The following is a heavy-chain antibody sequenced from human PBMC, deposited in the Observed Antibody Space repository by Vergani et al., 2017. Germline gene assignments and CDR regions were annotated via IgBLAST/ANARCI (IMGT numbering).Heavy chain of an antibody. Sequence: EVQLVESGGGLVQPGRSLRLSCAASGFTFDDYAMHWVRQAPGKGLEWVSGISWNSGSIGYADSVKGRFTISRDNAKNSLYLQMNSLRAEDTALYYCAKVNHYCSSGSCYFDYWGQGTLVTVSS. CDR2: ISWNSGSI. V-gene: IGHV3-9*01. J-gene: IGHJ4*02. D-gene: IGHD2-15*01. CDR1: GFTFDDYA. CDR3: AKVNHYCSSGSCYFDY.